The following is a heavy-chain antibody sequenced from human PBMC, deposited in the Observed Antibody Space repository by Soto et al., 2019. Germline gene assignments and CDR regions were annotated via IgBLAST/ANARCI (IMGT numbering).Heavy chain of an antibody. D-gene: IGHD3-9*01. V-gene: IGHV4-31*03. CDR2: IYYSGSP. CDR3: ARDRVYYDILTGPKGYGMDV. J-gene: IGHJ6*02. Sequence: PSETLSLTCTVSGGSISSGVYYWSWIRQHPGKGLEWLGYIYYSGSPYYNPSLKSRVTISVDTSNNQFSLKLSSVTAADTAVYYWARDRVYYDILTGPKGYGMDVGGQGTTVTVSS. CDR1: GGSISSGVYY.